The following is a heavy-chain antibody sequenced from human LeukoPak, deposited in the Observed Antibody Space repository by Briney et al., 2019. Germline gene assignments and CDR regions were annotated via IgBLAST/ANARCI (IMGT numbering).Heavy chain of an antibody. J-gene: IGHJ4*02. CDR2: ICYDGSNK. Sequence: GGSLRLSCAASGLTFSSHGMLWVRQAPGKGLEWVALICYDGSNKYYADSVKGRFTISRDNSENTLYLQMNSLRADDTAVYYCAREFGHNRWYFDYWGQGALVTVSS. D-gene: IGHD5-24*01. CDR3: AREFGHNRWYFDY. CDR1: GLTFSSHG. V-gene: IGHV3-33*03.